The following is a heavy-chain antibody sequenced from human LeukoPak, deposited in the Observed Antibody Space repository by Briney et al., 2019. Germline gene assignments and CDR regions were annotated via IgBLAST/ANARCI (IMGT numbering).Heavy chain of an antibody. CDR3: ARGVNYYDSSYDY. D-gene: IGHD3-22*01. V-gene: IGHV3-53*01. CDR1: GFTVSSNY. J-gene: IGHJ4*02. Sequence: GGSLRLSCAASGFTVSSNYMSWVRQAPGKGLEWVSVIYSGGSTYYADSVKGRFTISRDNAKNSLYLQMNSLRAEDTAVYYCARGVNYYDSSYDYWGQGTLVTVSS. CDR2: IYSGGST.